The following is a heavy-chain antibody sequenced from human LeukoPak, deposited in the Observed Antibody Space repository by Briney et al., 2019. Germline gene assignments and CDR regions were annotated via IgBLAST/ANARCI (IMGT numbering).Heavy chain of an antibody. D-gene: IGHD2-15*01. V-gene: IGHV3-23*01. J-gene: IGHJ6*02. CDR3: AKDVGLLLGYYYYGMDV. Sequence: PGGSLRLSCAAFGFTFSSYAMSWVRQAPGKGLERVSAISGSGGSTYYADSVKGRFTISRDNSKNTLYLQMNSLRAEDTAVYYCAKDVGLLLGYYYYGMDVWGQGTTVTVSS. CDR2: ISGSGGST. CDR1: GFTFSSYA.